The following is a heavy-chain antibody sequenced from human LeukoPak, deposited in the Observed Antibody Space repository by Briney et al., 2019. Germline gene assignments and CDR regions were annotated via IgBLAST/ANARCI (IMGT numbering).Heavy chain of an antibody. V-gene: IGHV3-74*01. D-gene: IGHD7-27*01. CDR3: ARTLNWAFDF. CDR1: GSTFSTYW. J-gene: IGHJ4*02. Sequence: PGGSLRLSCAASGSTFSTYWMHWVRQAPGKGLVWVSRINTDGSSTNYADSVKGRFTISRDNANNTLYLQMNSLRAEDTAVYYCARTLNWAFDFWGQGTLVTVSS. CDR2: INTDGSST.